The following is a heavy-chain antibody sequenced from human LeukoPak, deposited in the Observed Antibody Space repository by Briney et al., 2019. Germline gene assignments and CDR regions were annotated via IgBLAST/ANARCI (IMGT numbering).Heavy chain of an antibody. CDR1: RGTFSSYA. CDR2: IIPIFGTA. J-gene: IGHJ4*02. D-gene: IGHD3-10*01. Sequence: SVTVSCKPSRGTFSSYAISWVRQAPGQGLEWMGGIIPIFGTANYAQKFQGRVTITTDESTSTAYMELSSLRSEDTAVYYCASSYGSESDYLFDDWGQGTLVTVS. V-gene: IGHV1-69*05. CDR3: ASSYGSESDYLFDD.